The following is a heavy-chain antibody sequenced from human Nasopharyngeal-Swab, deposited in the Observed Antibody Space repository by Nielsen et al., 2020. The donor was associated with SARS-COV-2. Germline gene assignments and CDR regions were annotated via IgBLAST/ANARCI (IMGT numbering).Heavy chain of an antibody. CDR2: IGPAGDT. CDR3: AREAVGSSSWYYGMDV. V-gene: IGHV3-13*01. D-gene: IGHD6-13*01. Sequence: EYLKISCAASGFTFSSYDMNWVRQATGKGLEWVSAIGPAGDTYYPGSVKGRFTISRENAKNPLYLQMNSLRAGDTAVYYCAREAVGSSSWYYGMDVWGQGTTVTVSS. CDR1: GFTFSSYD. J-gene: IGHJ6*02.